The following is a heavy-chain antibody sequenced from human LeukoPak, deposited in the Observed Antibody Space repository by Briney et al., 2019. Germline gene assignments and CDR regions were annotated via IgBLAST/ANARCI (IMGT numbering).Heavy chain of an antibody. D-gene: IGHD6-13*01. CDR1: GFTFSDYT. J-gene: IGHJ4*02. CDR2: LPPDGSYQ. CDR3: ARGLHDRSWYGAH. V-gene: IGHV3-30*04. Sequence: GGSLRLSCAASGFTFSDYTMQWVPQAPGKGLEWVALLPPDGSYQYYADSLKGRFTISRDNFKNALYLQMNSLRLEDTAVYYCARGLHDRSWYGAHWGQGTLLSVSS.